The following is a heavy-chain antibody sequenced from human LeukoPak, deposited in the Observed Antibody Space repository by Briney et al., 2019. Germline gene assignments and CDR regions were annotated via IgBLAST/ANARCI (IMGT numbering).Heavy chain of an antibody. D-gene: IGHD6-19*01. CDR3: TTDHRGSGWSYYYYGMDV. J-gene: IGHJ6*02. CDR2: ISASGSII. Sequence: PGGSLRLSCAASGFTFSDYYMSWIRQAPGKGLEWVSYISASGSIIYYADSVKGRFTISRDNAKDSLYLQMNSLRAEDTAVYYCTTDHRGSGWSYYYYGMDVWGQGTTVTVSS. CDR1: GFTFSDYY. V-gene: IGHV3-11*01.